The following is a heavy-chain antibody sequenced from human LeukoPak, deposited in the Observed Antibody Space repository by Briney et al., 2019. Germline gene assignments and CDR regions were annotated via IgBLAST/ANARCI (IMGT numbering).Heavy chain of an antibody. CDR1: GYSFTNYW. J-gene: IGHJ5*02. Sequence: GESLKISCKGSGYSFTNYWIGWVRQMPGKGLEWMVIIYPGDSDTRYSPSFQGQVTISADKSISTAYLQWYSLKASDSAMYYCARGGLFGVMPTQNWFDPWGQGTLVTVSS. D-gene: IGHD3-3*01. V-gene: IGHV5-51*01. CDR2: IYPGDSDT. CDR3: ARGGLFGVMPTQNWFDP.